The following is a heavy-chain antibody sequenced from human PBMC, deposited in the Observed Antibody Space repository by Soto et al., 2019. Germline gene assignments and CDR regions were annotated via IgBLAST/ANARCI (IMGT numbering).Heavy chain of an antibody. D-gene: IGHD3-10*01. CDR3: ARLPGVRGVFDGFNV. CDR2: IYPGDSDT. CDR1: GYSFAGYW. V-gene: IGHV5-51*01. Sequence: GESLKISCKGSGYSFAGYWIGWVRQMPGKGLDWMGVIYPGDSDTRYSPSFHGQVTISADKSISTAYPQWSSLKASDTAMYFCARLPGVRGVFDGFNVWGQGTMVTVS. J-gene: IGHJ3*01.